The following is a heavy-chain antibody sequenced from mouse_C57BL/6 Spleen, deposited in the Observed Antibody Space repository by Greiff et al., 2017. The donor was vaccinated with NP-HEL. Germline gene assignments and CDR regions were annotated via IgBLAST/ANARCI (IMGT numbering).Heavy chain of an antibody. CDR1: GFSLTSYG. CDR2: IWSGGST. CDR3: ARNEDGKELDFDY. D-gene: IGHD2-1*01. J-gene: IGHJ2*01. Sequence: VMLVESGPGLVQPSQSLSITCTVSGFSLTSYGVHWVRQSPGKGLEWLGVIWSGGSTDYNAAFISRLSISKYNSKSQVCCKMNRLQADDTAIYYCARNEDGKELDFDYWGQGTTLTVSS. V-gene: IGHV2-2*01.